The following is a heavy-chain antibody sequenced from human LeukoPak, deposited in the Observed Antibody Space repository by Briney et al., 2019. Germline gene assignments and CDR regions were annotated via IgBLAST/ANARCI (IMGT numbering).Heavy chain of an antibody. Sequence: PGGSLRLSCVASGFSFSSHWMHWVRQAPGKGVVWVSRINSDETSAVYAASVKGRFTMSRDNAKNTLYLQMTSLRAEDPAVYYCVRDIYIRRDSWYDVRSFDNWGQGTLVTVSS. CDR1: GFSFSSHW. CDR3: VRDIYIRRDSWYDVRSFDN. D-gene: IGHD3-3*01. J-gene: IGHJ4*02. CDR2: INSDETSA. V-gene: IGHV3-74*01.